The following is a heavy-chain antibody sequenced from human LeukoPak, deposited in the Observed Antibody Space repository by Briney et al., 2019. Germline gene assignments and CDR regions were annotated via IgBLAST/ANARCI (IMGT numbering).Heavy chain of an antibody. V-gene: IGHV3-23*01. CDR3: AKTGFGYYYDSSGSFDY. CDR2: ISGSGGKT. D-gene: IGHD3-22*01. CDR1: GFRFTSYA. J-gene: IGHJ4*02. Sequence: GGSLRLSCSASGFRFTSYAMSWVRQAPGKGLEWVSTISGSGGKTYYADSVKGRFTISRDNPKKALLLQMNSLRAEDTAVYYCAKTGFGYYYDSSGSFDYWGQGTLVTVSS.